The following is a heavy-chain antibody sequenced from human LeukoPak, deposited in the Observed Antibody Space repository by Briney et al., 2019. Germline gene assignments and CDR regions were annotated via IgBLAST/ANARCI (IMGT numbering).Heavy chain of an antibody. CDR3: SRVMQQRVPDAAFDI. J-gene: IGHJ3*02. V-gene: IGHV4-4*07. D-gene: IGHD6-13*01. CDR2: IYTSGST. CDR1: GGSISSYY. Sequence: SETLSLTCTVSGGSISSYYWSWIRQPAGKGLEWIGRIYTSGSTNYNPSLKSRVTISVDTSKNQFSLKLSSVTAADTAVYYCSRVMQQRVPDAAFDIWGQGTMVTVSS.